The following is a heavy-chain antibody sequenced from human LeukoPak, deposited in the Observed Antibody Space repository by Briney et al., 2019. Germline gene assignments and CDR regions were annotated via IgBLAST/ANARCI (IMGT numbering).Heavy chain of an antibody. CDR3: AEDSSMVTTRAPYYYYYLDV. V-gene: IGHV1-69*13. D-gene: IGHD4-17*01. CDR1: GDTFSGYA. J-gene: IGHJ6*02. CDR2: IIPLLGTP. Sequence: GASVKVSCKASGDTFSGYAISWVRQAPGQGLEWMGGIIPLLGTPNYAQKFQGRVTITADDSTSTAYMELTSLRSEDTAVYYCAEDSSMVTTRAPYYYYYLDVWGQGTTVTVSS.